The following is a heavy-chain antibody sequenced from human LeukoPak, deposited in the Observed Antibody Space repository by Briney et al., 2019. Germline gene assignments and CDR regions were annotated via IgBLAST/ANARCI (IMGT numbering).Heavy chain of an antibody. Sequence: PGGSLRLSCAASGFTFSSYEMNWVRQAPGKGLEWVSYISSSGSTIYYADSVKGRFTISRDNAKSSLYLQMNSLRAEDTAVYYCARDREYFQHWGQGTLVTVSS. CDR2: ISSSGSTI. V-gene: IGHV3-48*03. CDR3: ARDREYFQH. CDR1: GFTFSSYE. J-gene: IGHJ1*01. D-gene: IGHD1-26*01.